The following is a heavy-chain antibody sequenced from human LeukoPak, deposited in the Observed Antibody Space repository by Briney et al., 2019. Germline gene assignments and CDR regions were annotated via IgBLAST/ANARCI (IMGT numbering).Heavy chain of an antibody. J-gene: IGHJ2*01. D-gene: IGHD4-17*01. V-gene: IGHV4-61*05. CDR2: IYYSGST. CDR3: ARGHGDHNGGPSDWYFDL. Sequence: SATLSLTCTVSGGSIISSSYYWGWIRQPPGKGLEWIGYIYYSGSTNYNPSLKSRVTISVDTSKNQFSLKLSSVTAADTAVYYCARGHGDHNGGPSDWYFDLWGRGTLVTVSS. CDR1: GGSIISSSYY.